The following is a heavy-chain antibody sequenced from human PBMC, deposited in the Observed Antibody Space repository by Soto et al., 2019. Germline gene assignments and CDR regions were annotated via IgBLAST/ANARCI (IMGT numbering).Heavy chain of an antibody. V-gene: IGHV3-33*01. CDR2: IWYDGSNK. D-gene: IGHD1-7*01. CDR1: GSIFSGYG. Sequence: EHLVESGGGVVQPGRSLRLSCAASGSIFSGYGMHWVRQAPGKGLEWVAVIWYDGSNKYYADSVKGRFTISRDNSKNRLYLQMDSLRAEDTAVYYGARDGRGGTSFRGFCDYWGQGTLVTVSS. J-gene: IGHJ4*02. CDR3: ARDGRGGTSFRGFCDY.